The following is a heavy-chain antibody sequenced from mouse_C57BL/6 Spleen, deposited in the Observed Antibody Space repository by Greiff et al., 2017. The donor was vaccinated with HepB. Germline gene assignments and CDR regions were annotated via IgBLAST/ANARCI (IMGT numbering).Heavy chain of an antibody. D-gene: IGHD2-1*01. Sequence: EVKVVESGEGLVKPGGSLKLSCAASGFTFSSYAMSWVRQTPEKRLEWVAYISSGGDYIYYADTVKGRFTISRDNARNTLYLQMSSLKSEDTDMYYCTKTSGKYGGDIDVWGTGTTVTVSS. V-gene: IGHV5-9-1*02. CDR2: ISSGGDYI. CDR1: GFTFSSYA. CDR3: TKTSGKYGGDIDV. J-gene: IGHJ1*03.